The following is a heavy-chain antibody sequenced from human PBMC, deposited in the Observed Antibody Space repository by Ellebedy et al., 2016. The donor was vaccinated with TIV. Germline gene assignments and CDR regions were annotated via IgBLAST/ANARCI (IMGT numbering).Heavy chain of an antibody. CDR3: ARAAAAGFFWYFDL. CDR2: FNTNTGNP. CDR1: GYSFINYA. V-gene: IGHV7-4-1*02. J-gene: IGHJ2*01. D-gene: IGHD6-13*01. Sequence: AASVKVSCKASGYSFINYAMNWVRQAPGQGLEWMGWFNTNTGNPTYAQGFTGRFVFSLDTSVSTAYLHISSLKAEDTAIYYCARAAAAGFFWYFDLWGRGTLVTVSS.